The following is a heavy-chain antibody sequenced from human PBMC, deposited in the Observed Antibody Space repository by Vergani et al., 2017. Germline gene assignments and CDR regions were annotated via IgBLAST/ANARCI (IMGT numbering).Heavy chain of an antibody. D-gene: IGHD2-2*02. V-gene: IGHV3-30*02. CDR2: IRYDGSNK. J-gene: IGHJ6*02. CDR1: GFTFSSYG. Sequence: QVQLVESGGGVVQPGGSLRLSCAASGFTFSSYGMHWVRQAPGKGLEWVAFIRYDGSNKYYADSVKGRFTISRDNSKNTLYLQMNSLRAEDTAVYYCAKDLGRYCSSTSCYNGMDVWGQGTTVTVSS. CDR3: AKDLGRYCSSTSCYNGMDV.